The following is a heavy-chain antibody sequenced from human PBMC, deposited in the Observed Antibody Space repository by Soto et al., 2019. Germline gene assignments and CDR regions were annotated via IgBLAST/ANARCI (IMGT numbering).Heavy chain of an antibody. CDR2: IIPIFGTA. CDR3: ARDRPLSIAARYYYYGMDV. D-gene: IGHD6-6*01. Sequence: ASVKVSCKASGGTFSSYAISCVRQAPGQGLEWMGGIIPIFGTANYAQKFQGRVTITADESTSTAYMELSSLRSEDTAVYYCARDRPLSIAARYYYYGMDVWGQGTTVTVSS. V-gene: IGHV1-69*13. CDR1: GGTFSSYA. J-gene: IGHJ6*02.